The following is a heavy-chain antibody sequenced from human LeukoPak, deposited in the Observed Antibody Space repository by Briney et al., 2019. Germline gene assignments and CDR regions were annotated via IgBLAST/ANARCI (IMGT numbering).Heavy chain of an antibody. CDR1: GYTFTGYY. V-gene: IGHV1-2*02. D-gene: IGHD2-2*02. CDR3: GRGHPVVPAAIPDY. J-gene: IGHJ4*02. Sequence: ASVKVSCKASGYTFTGYYIHWVRQAPGQGLEWMGWINPNSGGTNYAQKFQGRVTMARDTSISTVYMELTRLRSDDMAVYYCGRGHPVVPAAIPDYWGQGTLVTVSS. CDR2: INPNSGGT.